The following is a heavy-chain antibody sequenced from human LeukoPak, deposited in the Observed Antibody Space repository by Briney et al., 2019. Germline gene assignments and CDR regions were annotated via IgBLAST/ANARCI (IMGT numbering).Heavy chain of an antibody. V-gene: IGHV5-51*01. Sequence: HGEPLHISAKCSGYSFTSYWIGWGRRLPGKDLQWLEIIIPGGSNTRYNPSFKGQVTISADKSISNAYLQWSSLKASDTAMYYCAGGDTAMASVDYWGQGTLVTVSS. D-gene: IGHD5-18*01. J-gene: IGHJ4*02. CDR2: IIPGGSNT. CDR3: AGGDTAMASVDY. CDR1: GYSFTSYW.